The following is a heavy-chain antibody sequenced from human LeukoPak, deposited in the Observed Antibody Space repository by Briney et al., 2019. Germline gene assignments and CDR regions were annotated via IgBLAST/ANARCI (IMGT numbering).Heavy chain of an antibody. J-gene: IGHJ4*02. CDR1: GYTFTSYD. D-gene: IGHD1-26*01. CDR3: ARGSRSIVGATFIYC. Sequence: ASVKVSCKGSGYTFTSYDINWVRQATGQGLEWIGWMNPKSGNTGYAQKFQGRVTMTRNTSISTAYMELSSLRSEDTAVYYCARGSRSIVGATFIYCWGQGTLVTVPS. V-gene: IGHV1-8*01. CDR2: MNPKSGNT.